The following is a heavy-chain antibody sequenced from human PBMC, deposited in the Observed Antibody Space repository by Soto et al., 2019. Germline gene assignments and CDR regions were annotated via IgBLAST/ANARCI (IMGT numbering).Heavy chain of an antibody. CDR1: GHTFIDHY. J-gene: IGHJ3*01. V-gene: IGHV1-2*02. CDR2: ITPNSGAT. CDR3: ARAVGRRGLNDAFDA. D-gene: IGHD3-22*01. Sequence: GASVKVSCKASGHTFIDHYIHWVRQAPGQGLEWMGWITPNSGATKYAQKFQGRVTMTRDASINTAYVDVTGLTFDDTAVYFCARAVGRRGLNDAFDAWGQGTLVTVSS.